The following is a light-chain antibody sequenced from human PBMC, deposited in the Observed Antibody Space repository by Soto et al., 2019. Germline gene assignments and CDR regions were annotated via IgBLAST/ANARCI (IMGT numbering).Light chain of an antibody. J-gene: IGKJ2*01. V-gene: IGKV1-39*01. CDR2: AAS. CDR1: QSISVH. Sequence: DIPMTQSPSSLSASVGDTVTITCRASQSISVHLNWYQQKGGKVPKLLIYAASNLYSGVPSRFSGSGSETDFALPISSLQPDDFATYYCQQSYITPYTFGQGTRLEIK. CDR3: QQSYITPYT.